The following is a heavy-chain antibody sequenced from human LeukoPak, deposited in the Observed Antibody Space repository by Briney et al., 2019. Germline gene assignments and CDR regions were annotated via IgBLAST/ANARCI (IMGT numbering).Heavy chain of an antibody. D-gene: IGHD2-2*01. V-gene: IGHV4-4*07. J-gene: IGHJ4*02. CDR1: GDSISSYS. CDR2: IFNSGSA. CDR3: ARGSGCSSSSCHAGEFDY. Sequence: SETLSLTCTVSGDSISSYSWNWIRQPAEEGLEWIGHIFNSGSANYNPSLKSRVTMSVDTSKNQFSLNLTSVTAADTAVYYCARGSGCSSSSCHAGEFDYWGQGTLVTVSS.